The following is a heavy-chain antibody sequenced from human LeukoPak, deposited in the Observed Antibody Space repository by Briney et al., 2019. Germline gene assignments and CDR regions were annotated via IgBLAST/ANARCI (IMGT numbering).Heavy chain of an antibody. CDR3: ARGGWYFRLAAFDI. D-gene: IGHD6-19*01. J-gene: IGHJ3*02. Sequence: ASVKVSCKASGYTFTNYGITWVRQAPGQGLEWMGWINPYNGNTNYAQNLQDRVAMTTDTSTSTAYMELRSLRSDDTAVYYCARGGWYFRLAAFDIWGQGTMVTVSS. CDR1: GYTFTNYG. CDR2: INPYNGNT. V-gene: IGHV1-18*01.